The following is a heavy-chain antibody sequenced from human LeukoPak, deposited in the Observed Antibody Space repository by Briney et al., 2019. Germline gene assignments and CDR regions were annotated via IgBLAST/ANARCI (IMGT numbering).Heavy chain of an antibody. Sequence: ASVKVSCKASGYTFTGYYMHWVRQAPGQGREWMGIINPSGGSTSYAQKFQGRVTMTRDTSTSTVYMELSSLRSEDTAVYYCARATRYYGSGSSNNWFDPWGQGTLVTVSS. CDR1: GYTFTGYY. J-gene: IGHJ5*02. V-gene: IGHV1-46*01. D-gene: IGHD3-10*01. CDR3: ARATRYYGSGSSNNWFDP. CDR2: INPSGGST.